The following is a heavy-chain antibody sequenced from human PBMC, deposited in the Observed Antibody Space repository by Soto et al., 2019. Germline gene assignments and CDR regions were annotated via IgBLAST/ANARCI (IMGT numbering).Heavy chain of an antibody. Sequence: SVRVSCKASGGTFSSYTISWVRQAPGQGLEWMGRIIPILGIANYAQKFQGRVTITTDKSTSTAYMELSSLKSEDTAVYYCARGDWWLFDYWGQGTLVTVSS. CDR2: IIPILGIA. J-gene: IGHJ4*02. V-gene: IGHV1-69*02. CDR3: ARGDWWLFDY. D-gene: IGHD2-8*02. CDR1: GGTFSSYT.